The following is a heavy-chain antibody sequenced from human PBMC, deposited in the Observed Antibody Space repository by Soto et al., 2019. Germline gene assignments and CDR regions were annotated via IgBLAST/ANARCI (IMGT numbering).Heavy chain of an antibody. CDR1: GGSFSGYY. D-gene: IGHD6-19*01. CDR3: ARFTGYSSGWSPYYYYGMDV. J-gene: IGHJ6*02. CDR2: INHSGST. V-gene: IGHV4-34*01. Sequence: SETLSLTCAVYGGSFSGYYWSWIRQPPGKGLEWIGEINHSGSTNYNPSLKSRVTISVDTSKNQFSLKLSSVTAADTAVYYCARFTGYSSGWSPYYYYGMDVWGQGTTVTVSS.